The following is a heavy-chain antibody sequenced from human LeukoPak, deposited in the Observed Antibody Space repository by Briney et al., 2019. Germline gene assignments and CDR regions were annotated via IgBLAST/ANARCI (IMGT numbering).Heavy chain of an antibody. Sequence: SVKVSCKASGGTFSSYAISWVRQAPGQGLEWMGGIIPIFGTANYAQKFQGRVTITADESTSTAYMELSSLRSEDTAVYYCARPQGSEDYYYYMDVWGKGTTVTVSS. D-gene: IGHD2-15*01. J-gene: IGHJ6*03. V-gene: IGHV1-69*13. CDR1: GGTFSSYA. CDR3: ARPQGSEDYYYYMDV. CDR2: IIPIFGTA.